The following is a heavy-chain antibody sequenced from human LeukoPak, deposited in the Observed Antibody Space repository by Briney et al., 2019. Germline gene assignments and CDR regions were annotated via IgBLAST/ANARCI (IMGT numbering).Heavy chain of an antibody. D-gene: IGHD3-3*01. CDR3: AKHSDFYDSFDM. J-gene: IGHJ3*02. Sequence: SETLSLTCTVSGGSISSHNYYWGWIRQPPGKGLEWFASISYSGNTHYIPSLKSRLTISKETSKNQFSVNLTSVTAADTAVYYCAKHSDFYDSFDMWGQGTMFTVSS. CDR2: ISYSGNT. V-gene: IGHV4-39*01. CDR1: GGSISSHNYY.